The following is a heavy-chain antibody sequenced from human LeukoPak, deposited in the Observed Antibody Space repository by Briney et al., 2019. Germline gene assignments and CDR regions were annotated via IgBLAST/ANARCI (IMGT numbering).Heavy chain of an antibody. Sequence: GASVKVSCKASGYTFTDYFMNWVRQAPGQGLEWMGWINPKSGGTVYAQKFQGRVTMTRDTSISTAYMELSSLRSEDTAVYYCARDGHSSGWYYWGQGTLVTVSS. CDR3: ARDGHSSGWYY. CDR1: GYTFTDYF. V-gene: IGHV1-2*02. CDR2: INPKSGGT. J-gene: IGHJ4*02. D-gene: IGHD6-19*01.